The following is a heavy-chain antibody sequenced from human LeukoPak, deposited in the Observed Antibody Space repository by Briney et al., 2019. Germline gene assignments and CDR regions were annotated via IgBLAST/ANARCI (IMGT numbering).Heavy chain of an antibody. CDR3: ARTYGSSADAFDI. D-gene: IGHD6-6*01. CDR2: ISDDGSNK. CDR1: GFSFSNYS. V-gene: IGHV3-30*04. Sequence: GRSLRLSCAASGFSFSNYSLHWVRQAPGKGLEWVALISDDGSNKYYADSVKGRFTLSRDNAENTLYLQMSSLRSEDTAVYYCARTYGSSADAFDIWGQGTMVTVSS. J-gene: IGHJ3*02.